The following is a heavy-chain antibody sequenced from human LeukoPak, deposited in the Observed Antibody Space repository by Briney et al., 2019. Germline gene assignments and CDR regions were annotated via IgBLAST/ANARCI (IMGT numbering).Heavy chain of an antibody. V-gene: IGHV4-61*02. D-gene: IGHD3-9*01. CDR2: IYTSGST. J-gene: IGHJ3*02. CDR3: ARPTTIDAFDI. CDR1: GGSISSGSYY. Sequence: SETLSLTCTVSGGSISSGSYYWSWLRQPAGKGLEWIGRIYTSGSTNYNPSLKSRVTISVDTSKNQFSLKLSSVTAADTAVYYCARPTTIDAFDIWGQGTMVTVSS.